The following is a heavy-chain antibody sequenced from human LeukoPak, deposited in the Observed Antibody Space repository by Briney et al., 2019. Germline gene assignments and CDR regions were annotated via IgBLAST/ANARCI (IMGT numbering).Heavy chain of an antibody. V-gene: IGHV4-59*08. Sequence: SETLSLTCTVSRGSIRTYYWSWIRQSPGKGLEWIGYIYDSGTTKYNPSLKSRVTISVDTSKNQFSLKLSSVTAADTAVYYCASPYSGYDYNFDHWGQGTLVTVSS. CDR1: RGSIRTYY. D-gene: IGHD5-12*01. J-gene: IGHJ4*02. CDR2: IYDSGTT. CDR3: ASPYSGYDYNFDH.